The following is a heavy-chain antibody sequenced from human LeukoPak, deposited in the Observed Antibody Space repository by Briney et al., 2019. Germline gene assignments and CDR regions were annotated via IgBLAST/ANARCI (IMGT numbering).Heavy chain of an antibody. D-gene: IGHD1-26*01. J-gene: IGHJ4*02. Sequence: GVSLRLSCAASGFTFSNYWRTWVRQAPGKGLEWVANIKEDGSEKYYVDSVKGRFTISRDNAKKSLYLEMNSLRAEDTAVYYCARDAEITLGTDHWGQGTLVTVSS. V-gene: IGHV3-7*01. CDR2: IKEDGSEK. CDR3: ARDAEITLGTDH. CDR1: GFTFSNYW.